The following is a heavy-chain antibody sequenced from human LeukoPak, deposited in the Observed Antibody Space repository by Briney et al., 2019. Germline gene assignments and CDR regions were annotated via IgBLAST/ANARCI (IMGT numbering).Heavy chain of an antibody. D-gene: IGHD6-19*01. CDR2: ISGSSGTI. J-gene: IGHJ5*02. CDR3: AREIAVPTMGFDP. CDR1: GFTFSTYN. Sequence: GGSLRLSCAASGFTFSTYNMNWIRQAPGKGLDWVSYISGSSGTIYYADSVKGRFTISRENAKNSLYLLMNSLRAEDTAVYYCAREIAVPTMGFDPWGQGTLVTVSS. V-gene: IGHV3-48*01.